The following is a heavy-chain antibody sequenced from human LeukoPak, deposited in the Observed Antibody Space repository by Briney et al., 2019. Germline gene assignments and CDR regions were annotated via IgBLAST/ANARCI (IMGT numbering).Heavy chain of an antibody. V-gene: IGHV4-34*01. Sequence: PSETLSLTCAVYGGSFSGYYWSWIRQPPGKGLEWIGEINHSGSTNYNPSLKSRVTISVDTSKNQFSLKLSSVTAADTAVYYCARGGRKLLAMIVCADAFDIWGQGTMVTVSS. CDR3: ARGGRKLLAMIVCADAFDI. J-gene: IGHJ3*02. D-gene: IGHD3-22*01. CDR1: GGSFSGYY. CDR2: INHSGST.